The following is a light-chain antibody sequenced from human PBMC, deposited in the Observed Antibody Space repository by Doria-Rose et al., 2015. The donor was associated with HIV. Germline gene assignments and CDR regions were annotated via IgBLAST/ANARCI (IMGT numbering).Light chain of an antibody. J-gene: IGKJ1*01. CDR3: RQTYSSPPWT. CDR1: QTVSTY. CDR2: AAS. Sequence: TQSPSSLSASIGDRVPITCRASQTVSTYLNWFQQEPGKAPKLLIYAASRLQSGVPSRFSGSGSGTDFTLTISGLQPGDFATYYCRQTYSSPPWTFGQGTKVEMK. V-gene: IGKV1-39*01.